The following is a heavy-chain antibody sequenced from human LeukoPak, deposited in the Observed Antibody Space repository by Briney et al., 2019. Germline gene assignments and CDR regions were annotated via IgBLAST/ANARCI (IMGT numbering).Heavy chain of an antibody. CDR2: IYYSGST. V-gene: IGHV4-59*08. D-gene: IGHD6-13*01. CDR3: ARRGRAAVHFDY. J-gene: IGHJ4*02. Sequence: SETLSLTCTVSGGSISSYYWSWIRQPPGKGLECIGYIYYSGSTNYNPSLKSRVTISVDTSKNQFSLKLSSVSAADTAVYYCARRGRAAVHFDYWGQGTLVTVSS. CDR1: GGSISSYY.